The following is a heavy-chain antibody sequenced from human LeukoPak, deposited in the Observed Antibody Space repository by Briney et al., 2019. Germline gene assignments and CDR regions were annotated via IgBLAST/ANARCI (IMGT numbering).Heavy chain of an antibody. J-gene: IGHJ4*02. CDR2: IYHSGST. V-gene: IGHV4-30-2*01. Sequence: PSETLSLTCTVSGGSISSGGYYWSWIRQPPGKGLEWIGYIYHSGSTYYNPSLKSRVTISVDRSKNQFSLKLSPVTAADTAVYYCARDRSSTSCYVGGTYWGQGTLVTVSS. CDR1: GGSISSGGYY. CDR3: ARDRSSTSCYVGGTY. D-gene: IGHD2-2*01.